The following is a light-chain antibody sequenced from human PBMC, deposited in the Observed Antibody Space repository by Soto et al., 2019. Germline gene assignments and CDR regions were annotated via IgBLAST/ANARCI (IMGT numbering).Light chain of an antibody. CDR3: QQYNSGPYT. J-gene: IGKJ2*01. CDR2: GAS. Sequence: EIMITQSPATLSMSPGDRATLSCCSSQSVSSELAWYQQKPGQAPRLLIYGASTRATGVPARFSGSGSGTEFTLTISSLQSEDFAVYYCQQYNSGPYTFGQGTK. V-gene: IGKV3-15*01. CDR1: QSVSSE.